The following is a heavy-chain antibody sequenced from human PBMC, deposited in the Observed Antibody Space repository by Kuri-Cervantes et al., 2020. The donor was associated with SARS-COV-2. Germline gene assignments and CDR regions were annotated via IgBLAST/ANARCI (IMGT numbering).Heavy chain of an antibody. CDR3: ASFEVGEH. CDR1: GFTFSNYW. CDR2: TNTDGSST. D-gene: IGHD3-3*01. J-gene: IGHJ4*02. V-gene: IGHV3-74*01. Sequence: ETLSLTCAASGFTFSNYWMHWVRQAPGKGLVWVSRTNTDGSSTSYADSVKGRFTISRDNAKNSLYLQMNSLRAEDTAVYYCASFEVGEHWGQGTLVTVSS.